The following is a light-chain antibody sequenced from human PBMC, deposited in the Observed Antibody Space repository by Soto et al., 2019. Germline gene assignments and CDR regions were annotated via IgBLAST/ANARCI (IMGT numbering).Light chain of an antibody. CDR3: QQHGNTPPIFT. CDR2: GAS. CDR1: QSVSSRF. Sequence: EIVLTQSPGTLSLSPGERATLSCRASQSVSSRFLAWYQQKPGQAPRLLIYGASSSSTGTPDRFSGSGSGTDFTLTISRLKPEDVAVYSCQQHGNTPPIFTFGPGTKVDIK. V-gene: IGKV3-20*01. J-gene: IGKJ3*01.